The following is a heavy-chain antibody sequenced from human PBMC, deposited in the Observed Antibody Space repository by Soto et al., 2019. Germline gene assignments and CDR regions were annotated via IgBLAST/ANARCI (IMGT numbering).Heavy chain of an antibody. Sequence: QVQLVQSGAEVKKPGASVKVSCKASGNTFTSYGISWVRQAPGQGLEWMGWINVYNGNTNYAQKLQGRVTMTTDTSTSTAYMELRSLRSDDTAVYYCARDVRGHYYYYGMDVWGQGTTVTVSS. V-gene: IGHV1-18*01. J-gene: IGHJ6*02. CDR2: INVYNGNT. CDR3: ARDVRGHYYYYGMDV. CDR1: GNTFTSYG. D-gene: IGHD5-12*01.